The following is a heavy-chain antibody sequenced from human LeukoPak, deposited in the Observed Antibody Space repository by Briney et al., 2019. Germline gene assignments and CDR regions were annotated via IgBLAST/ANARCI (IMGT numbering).Heavy chain of an antibody. Sequence: GGSLRLSCAASGFTLSTLDMNWVRRAPGKGLEWVSSISTSSRYIYYRDSVKGRFTISRDDAKNSLYLQMNSLTVEDTAVYYCARADCSGSTCYLRHSWFDPWGQGTLVTVSS. V-gene: IGHV3-21*06. J-gene: IGHJ5*02. CDR2: ISTSSRYI. CDR1: GFTLSTLD. D-gene: IGHD2-2*01. CDR3: ARADCSGSTCYLRHSWFDP.